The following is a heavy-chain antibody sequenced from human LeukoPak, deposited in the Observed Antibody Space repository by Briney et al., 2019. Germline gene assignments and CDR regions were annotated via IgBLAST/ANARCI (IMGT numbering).Heavy chain of an antibody. D-gene: IGHD3-10*01. CDR1: GFPFSSYA. CDR3: ARAGFTFSDYFGSFFDY. CDR2: IISSGGVT. J-gene: IGHJ4*02. V-gene: IGHV3-23*01. Sequence: GGSLRLSCAASGFPFSSYAMSWVRQAPGKGLEWVSSIISSGGVTYYADSVKGRFTISRDNSKNTVYLQMNSLRAEDTAVYYCARAGFTFSDYFGSFFDYWGQGTLVTVSS.